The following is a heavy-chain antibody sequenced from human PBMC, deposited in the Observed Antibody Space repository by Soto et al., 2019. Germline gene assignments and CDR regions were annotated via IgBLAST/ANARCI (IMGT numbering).Heavy chain of an antibody. V-gene: IGHV3-7*01. Sequence: GGSLRLSCAASGFTLRSYWMSWVRQAPGKGREGLATIKTDASEKKYVDSVKGRFTVFRDNAKNSLYLQMDSLRAEDTAVYYWARDSGYGSGNSVNHYLDCWGRGTLVTSPQ. D-gene: IGHD3-10*01. CDR2: IKTDASEK. J-gene: IGHJ4*01. CDR3: ARDSGYGSGNSVNHYLDC. CDR1: GFTLRSYW.